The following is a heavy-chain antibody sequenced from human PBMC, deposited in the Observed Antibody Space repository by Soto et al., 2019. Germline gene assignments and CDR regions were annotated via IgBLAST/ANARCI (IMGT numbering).Heavy chain of an antibody. V-gene: IGHV5-51*01. CDR1: GYSFTSYW. Sequence: GESLKISCKGSGYSFTSYWIGWVRQMPGKGLEWMGIIYPGDSDTRYSPSFQGQVTISADRSISTAYLQWSSLKASDTAMYYCARHLVAAAGYYYYGMDAWGQGTTVTVSS. CDR2: IYPGDSDT. J-gene: IGHJ6*02. CDR3: ARHLVAAAGYYYYGMDA. D-gene: IGHD6-13*01.